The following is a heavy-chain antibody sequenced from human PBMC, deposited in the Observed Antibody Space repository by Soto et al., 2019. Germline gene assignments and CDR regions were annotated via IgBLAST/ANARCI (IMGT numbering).Heavy chain of an antibody. V-gene: IGHV1-58*01. CDR3: VKDGNFYDRSGYNPFDC. Sequence: ASVKVSCKASGFTFTSSAVQWVRQARGQCLEWIGWIVVGSGNTNYAQKFQERVTITRDMSTSTAYMELSSLRAEDTAVYYCVKDGNFYDRSGYNPFDCWGQGTLVTVSS. D-gene: IGHD3-22*01. CDR1: GFTFTSSA. J-gene: IGHJ4*02. CDR2: IVVGSGNT.